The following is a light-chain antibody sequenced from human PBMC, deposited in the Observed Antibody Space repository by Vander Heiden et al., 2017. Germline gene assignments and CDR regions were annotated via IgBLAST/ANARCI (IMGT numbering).Light chain of an antibody. CDR2: GNT. CDR3: QSYDSSLSHNWV. V-gene: IGLV1-40*01. J-gene: IGLJ3*02. CDR1: SSNIGAGYD. Sequence: QSVLTQPPSVSGAPGQRVPISCTGSSSNIGAGYDVHWYQQLPGTVPKLVIYGNTNRPSGVPDRFSGSKSGTSASLAITGLQAEDEADYYCQSYDSSLSHNWVFGGGTKLTVL.